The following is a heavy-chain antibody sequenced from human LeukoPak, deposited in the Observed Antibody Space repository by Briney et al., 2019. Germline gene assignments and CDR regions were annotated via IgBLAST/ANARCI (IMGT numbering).Heavy chain of an antibody. J-gene: IGHJ6*03. CDR3: ARASLDIVVVPAAIPYYHYMDV. CDR2: IIPIFGTA. Sequence: AASVKVSCKTSGYTFTTYGISWVRQSPGQGLEWMGEIIPIFGTANYAQKFQGRVTITADESTSTAYMELSSLRSEDTAVYYCARASLDIVVVPAAIPYYHYMDVWGKGTTVTVSS. V-gene: IGHV1-69*13. D-gene: IGHD2-2*02. CDR1: GYTFTTYG.